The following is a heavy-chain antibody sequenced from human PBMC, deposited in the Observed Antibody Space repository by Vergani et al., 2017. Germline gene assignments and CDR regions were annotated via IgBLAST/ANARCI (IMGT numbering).Heavy chain of an antibody. CDR2: ISSSSSYI. J-gene: IGHJ4*02. CDR3: AKDPLXDILTGYQEYYFDY. Sequence: EVQLVESGGGLVKPGGSLRLSCAASGFTFSSYSMNWVRQAPGKGLEWVSSISSSSSYIYYADSVKGRFTISRDNAKNSLYLQMNSLRAEDTAVYYCAKDPLXDILTGYQEYYFDYWGQGTLVTVSS. D-gene: IGHD3-9*01. V-gene: IGHV3-21*01. CDR1: GFTFSSYS.